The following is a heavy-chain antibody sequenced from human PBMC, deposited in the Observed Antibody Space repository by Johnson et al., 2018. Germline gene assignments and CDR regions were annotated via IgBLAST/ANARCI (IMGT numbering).Heavy chain of an antibody. J-gene: IGHJ6*02. CDR2: ISYDGSNK. CDR1: GFTFSSYG. D-gene: IGHD5-24*01. V-gene: IGHV3-30*18. Sequence: QVQLQESGGGVVQPGRPLRLSCAASGFTFSSYGMHWVRQAPGKGLEWVAVISYDGSNKNYADSVKGRFTIAKDNSKNTRYLQMNSLRVEDTAVYYCAKQRWLQSYGMDVWGQGTTVTVS. CDR3: AKQRWLQSYGMDV.